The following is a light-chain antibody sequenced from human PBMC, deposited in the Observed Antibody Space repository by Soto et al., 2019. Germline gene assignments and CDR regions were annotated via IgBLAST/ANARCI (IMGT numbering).Light chain of an antibody. CDR1: SSDVGSDYL. V-gene: IGLV2-23*01. Sequence: QSALTQPASVSGAPGQSVTISCTGTSSDVGSDYLVSWYQQHPGTAPKLMIYDRSNRPSGVSDRFSGSKSGNTASLTIAGLQAEDEADYYCWSYAGSSSFVVFGGGTKLTVL. CDR2: DRS. CDR3: WSYAGSSSFVV. J-gene: IGLJ2*01.